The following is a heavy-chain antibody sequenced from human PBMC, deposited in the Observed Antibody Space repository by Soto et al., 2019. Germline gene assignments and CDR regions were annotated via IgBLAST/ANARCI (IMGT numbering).Heavy chain of an antibody. CDR3: VRGTPTPGLDI. CDR2: MNRRGTST. V-gene: IGHV3-7*03. Sequence: GGSLRLSCAASGFTFTRYSMNWVRQAPGKGLEWVANMNRRGTSTNYVDSVRGRFSTSRDSTRNSLYLNMDSLRVEDTATYYCVRGTPTPGLDIWGRGTTVTVSS. D-gene: IGHD1-1*01. CDR1: GFTFTRYS. J-gene: IGHJ6*02.